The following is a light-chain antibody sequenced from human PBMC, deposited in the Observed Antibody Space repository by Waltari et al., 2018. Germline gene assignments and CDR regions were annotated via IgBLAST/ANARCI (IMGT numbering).Light chain of an antibody. Sequence: QSALTQAASVSASPGPSIPISCTGTSSDIGTYDYVHWFQQYPGRAPKLMIYDVRNLPLGVSNRFSGSKSGITASLRISGLLAEDEAYYYCSSYTSSTTWVFGGGTKLTVL. V-gene: IGLV2-14*01. J-gene: IGLJ3*02. CDR3: SSYTSSTTWV. CDR1: SSDIGTYDY. CDR2: DVR.